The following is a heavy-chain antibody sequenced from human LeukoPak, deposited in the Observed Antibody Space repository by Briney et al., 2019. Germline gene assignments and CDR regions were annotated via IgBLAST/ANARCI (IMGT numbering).Heavy chain of an antibody. J-gene: IGHJ3*02. CDR3: AIDWVYSANGHPFDI. V-gene: IGHV3-23*01. D-gene: IGHD4/OR15-4a*01. CDR2: ISDTGAST. Sequence: PGGSLRLSCAASGFTFKIYAMSWVRQAPGTGLEWIAAISDTGASTYYADSVKGRFTISRDNSENTLFLQMNSLRAEDTAVYYCAIDWVYSANGHPFDIWGQGAMVTVSS. CDR1: GFTFKIYA.